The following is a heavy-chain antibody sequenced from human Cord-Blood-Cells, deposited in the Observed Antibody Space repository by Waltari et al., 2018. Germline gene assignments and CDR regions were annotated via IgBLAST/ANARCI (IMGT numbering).Heavy chain of an antibody. CDR1: GYSISSGYY. CDR3: ARAVESCSGGSCYSYYYGMDV. V-gene: IGHV4-38-2*02. Sequence: QVQLQESGPGLVKPSETLSLTCTVSGYSISSGYYWGWIRQPPGKGLEWIGSIYHSGSTYYTPARKSRVTISVDTSKNQFSRKLSSVTAADTAVYYCARAVESCSGGSCYSYYYGMDVWGQGTTVTVSS. CDR2: IYHSGST. D-gene: IGHD2-15*01. J-gene: IGHJ6*02.